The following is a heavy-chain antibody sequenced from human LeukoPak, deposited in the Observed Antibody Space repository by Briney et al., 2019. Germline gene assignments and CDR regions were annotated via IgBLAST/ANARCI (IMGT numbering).Heavy chain of an antibody. J-gene: IGHJ6*02. CDR3: ARGRSNGWYERRGYYYGMDV. CDR1: GGSFSGYY. D-gene: IGHD6-19*01. CDR2: INHSGST. V-gene: IGHV4-34*01. Sequence: SETLSLTCAVYGGSFSGYYWSWIRQPPGKGLEWIGEINHSGSTNYNPSLKSRVTISVDTSKNQFSLKLSSVTAADTAVYYCARGRSNGWYERRGYYYGMDVWGQGTTVTVSS.